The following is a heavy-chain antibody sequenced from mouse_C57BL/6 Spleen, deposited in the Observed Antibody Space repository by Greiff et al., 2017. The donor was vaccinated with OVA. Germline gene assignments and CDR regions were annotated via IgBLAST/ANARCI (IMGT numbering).Heavy chain of an antibody. J-gene: IGHJ2*01. CDR2: ISDGGSYT. CDR3: ARTYDYDGSFDY. Sequence: EVHLVESGGGLVKPGGSLKLSCAASGFTFSSYAMSWVRQTPEKRLEWVATISDGGSYTYYPDNVKGRFTISRDNAKNNLYLQMSHLKSEDTAMYYCARTYDYDGSFDYWGQGTTLTVSS. D-gene: IGHD2-4*01. CDR1: GFTFSSYA. V-gene: IGHV5-4*01.